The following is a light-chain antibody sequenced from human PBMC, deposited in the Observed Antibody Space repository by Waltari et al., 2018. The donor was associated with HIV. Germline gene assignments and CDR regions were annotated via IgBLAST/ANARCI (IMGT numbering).Light chain of an antibody. V-gene: IGKV1-33*01. J-gene: IGKJ2*03. CDR3: QQYENLPYS. CDR2: DAS. Sequence: IPLTQSPSSLSASVGDRFTITCQASNYIDNYLSWYQQKPGKAPKLLIYDASNLETGVSSRFSGSGYGTEVSFTISSLQPEDISTYYCQQYENLPYSFGQGTNLEI. CDR1: NYIDNY.